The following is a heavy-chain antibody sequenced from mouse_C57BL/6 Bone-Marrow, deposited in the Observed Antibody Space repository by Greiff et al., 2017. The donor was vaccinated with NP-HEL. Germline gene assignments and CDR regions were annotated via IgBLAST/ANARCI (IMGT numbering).Heavy chain of an antibody. V-gene: IGHV1-42*01. Sequence: EVQLQQSGPELVKPGASVKISCKASGYSFTGYYMNWVKQSPEKSLEWIGEINPSTGGTTYNQKFKAKATLTVDKSSSTAYMQLKSLTSEDSAVYYCARNYYGSSYVDFDYWGQGTTLTVSS. J-gene: IGHJ2*01. CDR3: ARNYYGSSYVDFDY. CDR1: GYSFTGYY. D-gene: IGHD1-1*01. CDR2: INPSTGGT.